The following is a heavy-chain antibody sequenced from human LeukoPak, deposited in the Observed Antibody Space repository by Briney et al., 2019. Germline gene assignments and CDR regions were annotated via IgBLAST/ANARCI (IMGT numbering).Heavy chain of an antibody. V-gene: IGHV3-20*04. Sequence: GGSLRLSCAASGFTFEDYDMNWVRQAPGKGLEWVSGIKWNGGSTGYADSVRGRFTISRDNAKNSLYLQMYSLRAEDTALYYCARDRNDYDFWSGYSMSYFDYWGQGTLVTVSS. J-gene: IGHJ4*02. D-gene: IGHD3-3*01. CDR3: ARDRNDYDFWSGYSMSYFDY. CDR1: GFTFEDYD. CDR2: IKWNGGST.